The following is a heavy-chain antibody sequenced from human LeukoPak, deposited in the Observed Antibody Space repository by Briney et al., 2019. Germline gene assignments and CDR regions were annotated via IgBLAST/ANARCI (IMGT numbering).Heavy chain of an antibody. CDR2: ICSDRCNK. CDR1: GFTFSSYV. V-gene: IGHV3-33*01. J-gene: IGHJ4*02. Sequence: GGSLRLSCAASGFTFSSYVMHWVRQAPGKGLKWVAVICSDRCNKYYAHSVKGRIAISRDNFKKPQYLQINTLRLEGPGVYYCARASLAASYYFDYWGQGNLVTVSS. D-gene: IGHD6-19*01. CDR3: ARASLAASYYFDY.